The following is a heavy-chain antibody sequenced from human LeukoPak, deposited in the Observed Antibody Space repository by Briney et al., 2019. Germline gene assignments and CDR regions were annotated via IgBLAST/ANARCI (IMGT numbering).Heavy chain of an antibody. Sequence: GGSLRLSCVASGFTFNSYTMSWVRQAPGKGLEWVSAISGSGGSTYYADSVKGRFTISRDNSKNTLSLQMNSLRTEDTAVYYCAKVTSGGSCYPSDYWGQGTLVTVSS. J-gene: IGHJ4*02. D-gene: IGHD2-15*01. V-gene: IGHV3-23*01. CDR2: ISGSGGST. CDR3: AKVTSGGSCYPSDY. CDR1: GFTFNSYT.